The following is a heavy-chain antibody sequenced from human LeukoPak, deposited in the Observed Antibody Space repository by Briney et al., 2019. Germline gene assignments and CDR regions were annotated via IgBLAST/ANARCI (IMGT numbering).Heavy chain of an antibody. J-gene: IGHJ5*02. D-gene: IGHD3-10*01. CDR3: ASSLGEVDWFDP. CDR2: IIPIFGTA. CDR1: GGTFSSYA. Sequence: SVKVSCKASGGTFSSYAISWVRQAPGQGLEWMGGIIPIFGTANYAQKFQGRVTITTDESTSTAYMELSSLRSEDTAVYYCASSLGEVDWFDPWGQGTLVTVSS. V-gene: IGHV1-69*05.